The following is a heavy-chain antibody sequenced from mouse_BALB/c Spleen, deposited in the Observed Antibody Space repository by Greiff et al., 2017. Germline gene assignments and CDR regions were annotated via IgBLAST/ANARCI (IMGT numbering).Heavy chain of an antibody. CDR2: IDPSDSET. Sequence: QVQLQQPGAELVKPGAPVKLSCKASGYTFTSYWMNWVKQRPGRGLEWIGRIDPSDSETHYNPKFKDKATLNVDKYTSTAYIQLSRLTSEDSAVYDCARSNRYDTHYFDYWGQGTTLTVSS. CDR3: ARSNRYDTHYFDY. CDR1: GYTFTSYW. V-gene: IGHV1-69*02. D-gene: IGHD2-14*01. J-gene: IGHJ2*01.